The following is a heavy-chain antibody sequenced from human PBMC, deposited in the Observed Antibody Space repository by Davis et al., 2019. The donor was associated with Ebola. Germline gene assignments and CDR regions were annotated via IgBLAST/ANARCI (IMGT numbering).Heavy chain of an antibody. CDR2: ISSSSSYI. Sequence: LSLTCAASGFTFSSYSMNWVRQAPGKGLEWVSSISSSSSYIYYADSVKGRFTISRDNAKNSLYLQMNSLRAEDTAVYYCARDVSTMVRGVRFDPWGQGTLVTVSS. D-gene: IGHD3-10*01. CDR3: ARDVSTMVRGVRFDP. J-gene: IGHJ5*02. V-gene: IGHV3-21*01. CDR1: GFTFSSYS.